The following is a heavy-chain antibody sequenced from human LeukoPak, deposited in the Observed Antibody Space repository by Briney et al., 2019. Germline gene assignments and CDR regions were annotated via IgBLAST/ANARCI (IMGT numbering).Heavy chain of an antibody. CDR3: AKGAGYSYGFYYFDY. V-gene: IGHV3-23*01. Sequence: PGGSLRLSCAASGFTFSSYAMSWVRQAPGKGLEWVSAISGSGGSTYYADSVKGRFTISGDNSKNTLYLQMNSLRAEDTAVYYCAKGAGYSYGFYYFDYWGQGTLVTVSS. D-gene: IGHD5-18*01. CDR2: ISGSGGST. CDR1: GFTFSSYA. J-gene: IGHJ4*02.